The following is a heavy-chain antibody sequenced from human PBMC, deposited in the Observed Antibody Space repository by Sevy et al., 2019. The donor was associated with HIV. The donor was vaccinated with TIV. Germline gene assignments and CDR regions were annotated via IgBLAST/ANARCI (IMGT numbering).Heavy chain of an antibody. V-gene: IGHV3-7*01. CDR2: IKQDGSEK. CDR1: GFTFSSYW. J-gene: IGHJ4*02. D-gene: IGHD3-16*01. CDR3: ARASTTHYDYVWGSYQPPLFDY. Sequence: GGSLRLSCAASGFTFSSYWMSWVHQAPGKGLEWVANIKQDGSEKYYVDSVKGRFTISRDNAKNSLYLQMNGLRAEDTAVYYCARASTTHYDYVWGSYQPPLFDYWGQGTLVTVSS.